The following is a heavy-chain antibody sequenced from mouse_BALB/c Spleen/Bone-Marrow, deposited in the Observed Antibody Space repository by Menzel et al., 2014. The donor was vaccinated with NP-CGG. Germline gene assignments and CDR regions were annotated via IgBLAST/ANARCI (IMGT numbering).Heavy chain of an antibody. J-gene: IGHJ2*01. D-gene: IGHD1-1*01. CDR3: ARSRYGSYYGY. V-gene: IGHV1S56*01. Sequence: QVQLQQSGPELVKPGASVRISCKASNYTFTTYYIYWVKQRPGQGLEWIGWIYPGNVNIKYNEKFKAKATLTADKSSSTAYMQLSSLTSEDSAVYFCARSRYGSYYGYWGQGTPLTVSS. CDR2: IYPGNVNI. CDR1: NYTFTTYY.